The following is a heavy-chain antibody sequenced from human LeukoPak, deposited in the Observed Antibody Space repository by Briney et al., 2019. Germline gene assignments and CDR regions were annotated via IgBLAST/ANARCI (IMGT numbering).Heavy chain of an antibody. D-gene: IGHD7-27*01. Sequence: GGSLRLSCAASGFTFSSYEMNWVRQAPGKGLEWVSYISSSGSTIYYADSVKGRFSVSRDNAKNSLYLQMNSLRVEDTAVYYCARRGQTGEDYFDYCGQATLATASP. J-gene: IGHJ4*02. CDR2: ISSSGSTI. CDR1: GFTFSSYE. V-gene: IGHV3-48*03. CDR3: ARRGQTGEDYFDY.